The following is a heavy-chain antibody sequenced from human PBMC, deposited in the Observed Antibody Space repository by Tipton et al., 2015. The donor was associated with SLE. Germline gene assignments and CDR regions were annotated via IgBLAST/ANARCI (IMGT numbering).Heavy chain of an antibody. J-gene: IGHJ1*01. CDR1: GFTFDIFS. V-gene: IGHV3-21*01. CDR3: ARDGGDYSPGLD. Sequence: GSLRLSCAASGFTFDIFSMNWVRQAPGKGLEWVASISRSSTYRHYTDSVKGRFTISRDNAENSLFLQMNSLTADDTGVCYCARDGGDYSPGLDWGQGSLVIVSS. D-gene: IGHD2-21*02. CDR2: ISRSSTYR.